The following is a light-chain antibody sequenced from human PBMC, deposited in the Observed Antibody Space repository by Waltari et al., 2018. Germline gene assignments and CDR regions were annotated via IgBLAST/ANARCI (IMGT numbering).Light chain of an antibody. CDR3: CSFATNSIVI. CDR1: GRDGGSYNL. Sequence: QSALAQPASVAGSPGPSITISCSGTGRDGGSYNLVPWYQQPPGKSPKLIIYEVNMRPSGVSDRFSGSKSGVTASLTISGLQAEDEAVYFCCSFATNSIVIFGGGTKLTVL. J-gene: IGLJ2*01. CDR2: EVN. V-gene: IGLV2-23*02.